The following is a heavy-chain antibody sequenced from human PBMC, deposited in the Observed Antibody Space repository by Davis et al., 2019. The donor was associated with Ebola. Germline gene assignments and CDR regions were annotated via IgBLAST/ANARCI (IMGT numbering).Heavy chain of an antibody. V-gene: IGHV1-2*02. CDR1: GYTFTGHY. D-gene: IGHD5-24*01. CDR2: IDPDSGGT. CDR3: LRTRRDGYNTFIEY. Sequence: ASVKVSCQASGYTFTGHYVHWVRQTPGQGLEWMGWIDPDSGGTNFAQKFQGRVTMTRDTSINTAYMELSRLRSDDTAIYYCLRTRRDGYNTFIEYWGQGTLVTVSS. J-gene: IGHJ4*02.